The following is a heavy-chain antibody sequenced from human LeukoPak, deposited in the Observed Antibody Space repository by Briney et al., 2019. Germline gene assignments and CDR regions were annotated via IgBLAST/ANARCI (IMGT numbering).Heavy chain of an antibody. Sequence: SETLSLTCTVSGGSISSYYWNWIRQPAGKGLEWIGRLYTSGSTDYNPSPKSRVTMSVDTSKNQFSLKLISVTAADTAVYYCARDHPYCSRTSCTYYYYYMDVWGKGTTVTVSS. D-gene: IGHD2-2*01. CDR3: ARDHPYCSRTSCTYYYYYMDV. CDR2: LYTSGST. V-gene: IGHV4-4*07. CDR1: GGSISSYY. J-gene: IGHJ6*03.